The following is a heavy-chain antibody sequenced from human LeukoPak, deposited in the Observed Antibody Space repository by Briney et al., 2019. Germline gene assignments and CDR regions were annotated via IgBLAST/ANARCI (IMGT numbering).Heavy chain of an antibody. J-gene: IGHJ3*02. CDR2: INHSGST. Sequence: SETLSLTCAVYGGSFSGYYWSWIRQPPGKGLEWIGEINHSGSTNYNPSLKSRVTISVDTSKNQFSLKLSSVTAADTAMYFCARDRTAFDMWGQGTMVTVS. D-gene: IGHD3-16*02. CDR3: ARDRTAFDM. CDR1: GGSFSGYY. V-gene: IGHV4-34*01.